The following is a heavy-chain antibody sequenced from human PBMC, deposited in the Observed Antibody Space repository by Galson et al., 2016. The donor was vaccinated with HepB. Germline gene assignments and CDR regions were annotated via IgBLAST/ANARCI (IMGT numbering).Heavy chain of an antibody. J-gene: IGHJ6*02. CDR1: GGTFSSFA. CDR3: ARAGYNLGYCSGDSCSRYYYYGMDV. CDR2: IIPMFGPA. Sequence: ASGGTFSSFAISWVRQAPGQGLEWMGGIIPMFGPANYAQKFQGRLTITADESTSTAYTELSSLRSEDTAVYYCARAGYNLGYCSGDSCSRYYYYGMDVWGQGTTVTVSS. D-gene: IGHD2-15*01. V-gene: IGHV1-69*01.